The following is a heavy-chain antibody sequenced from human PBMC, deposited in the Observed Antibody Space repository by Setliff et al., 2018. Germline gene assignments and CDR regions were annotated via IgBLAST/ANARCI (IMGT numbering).Heavy chain of an antibody. CDR3: ALSSLSLCSGGNCPNAFDV. CDR1: GYSFSDSA. Sequence: ASVKVSCKASGYSFSDSAVNWVRQAPGQGLEWVGWISAYSGNAYYTQKLQDRVSLTTDTSTTTAYLELRSLISDDTAVYFCALSSLSLCSGGNCPNAFDVWGQGTMVTVSS. CDR2: ISAYSGNA. J-gene: IGHJ3*01. V-gene: IGHV1-18*01. D-gene: IGHD2-15*01.